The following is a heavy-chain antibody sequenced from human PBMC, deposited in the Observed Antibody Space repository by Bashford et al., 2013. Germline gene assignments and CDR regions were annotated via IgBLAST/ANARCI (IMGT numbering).Heavy chain of an antibody. D-gene: IGHD3-9*01. CDR1: GGTFSSYA. CDR3: ARGYLVNSAPLHNPYYFDY. Sequence: SVKVSCKASGGTFSSYAISWVRQAPGQGLEWMGGIIPIFGTANYAQKFQGRVTITADKSTSTAYMELSSLRSEDTAVYYCARGYLVNSAPLHNPYYFDYWAREPWSPSPQ. CDR2: IIPIFGTA. J-gene: IGHJ4*02. V-gene: IGHV1-69*06.